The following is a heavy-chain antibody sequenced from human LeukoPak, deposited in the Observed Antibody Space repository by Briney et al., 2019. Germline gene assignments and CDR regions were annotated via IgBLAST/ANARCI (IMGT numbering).Heavy chain of an antibody. D-gene: IGHD6-13*01. J-gene: IGHJ3*02. V-gene: IGHV3-7*03. Sequence: PGGSLRLSCAASGFTFSSFGMNWVRQAPGKGLEWVANIKQDGSEKYYVDSVKGRFTISRDNSKNTLYLQMNSLRAGDTAVYYCASSYSSSWYLAFDIWGQGTMVTVSS. CDR2: IKQDGSEK. CDR3: ASSYSSSWYLAFDI. CDR1: GFTFSSFG.